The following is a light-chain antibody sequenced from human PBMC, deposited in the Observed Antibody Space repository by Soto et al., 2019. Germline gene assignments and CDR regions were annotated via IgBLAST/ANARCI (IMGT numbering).Light chain of an antibody. V-gene: IGLV2-14*01. J-gene: IGLJ2*01. Sequence: QSVLTQPASVSGSPGQSITISCTGTSSDVGGYNYVSWYQQHQGKAPKLMIYDVSNRPSGVSNRFSGSKSGNTASLTISGRQAEDEADYYCSSYTSSSNLVVFGGGTKLTVL. CDR2: DVS. CDR1: SSDVGGYNY. CDR3: SSYTSSSNLVV.